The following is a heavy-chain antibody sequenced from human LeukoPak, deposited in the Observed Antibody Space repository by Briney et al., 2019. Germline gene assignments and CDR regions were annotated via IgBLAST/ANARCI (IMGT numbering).Heavy chain of an antibody. D-gene: IGHD2-2*01. CDR2: ISGSGGST. V-gene: IGHV3-23*01. Sequence: GGSLRLSCAASGFTFSSYAMSWVRQAPGKGLEWVSAISGSGGSTYYADTVKGRFTISRDNSKNTLYLQMNSLRAEDTAVYYCAKDRAPGGCSSTSCQIRWGQGTLVTVSS. CDR3: AKDRAPGGCSSTSCQIR. CDR1: GFTFSSYA. J-gene: IGHJ4*02.